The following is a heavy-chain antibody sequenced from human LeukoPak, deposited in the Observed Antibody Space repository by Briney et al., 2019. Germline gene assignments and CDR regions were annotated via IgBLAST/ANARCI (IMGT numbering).Heavy chain of an antibody. V-gene: IGHV4-4*07. J-gene: IGHJ4*02. CDR2: IYTSGST. Sequence: SETLSLTCTVSGGSLSSYYWSCIRQPAGKGLEWIGRIYTSGSTNYNPSLKSRVTISVDKSKNQFSLKLSSVTAADTAVYYCASGASGFELQYWGQGTLVTVSS. D-gene: IGHD1-26*01. CDR3: ASGASGFELQY. CDR1: GGSLSSYY.